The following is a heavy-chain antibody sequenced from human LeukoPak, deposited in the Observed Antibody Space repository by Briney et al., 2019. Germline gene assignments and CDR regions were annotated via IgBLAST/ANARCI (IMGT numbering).Heavy chain of an antibody. CDR1: GFTFSSYG. CDR2: ISYGGSNK. Sequence: PGGSPRLSCAASGFTFSSYGMHWVRQAPGKGLEWVAVISYGGSNKYYADSVNGRFTISRDNSKNTLYLQMNSLRVEDSAVYYCAKPLYFGESLNWFDPWGQGTLVTVSS. V-gene: IGHV3-30*18. D-gene: IGHD3-10*01. J-gene: IGHJ5*02. CDR3: AKPLYFGESLNWFDP.